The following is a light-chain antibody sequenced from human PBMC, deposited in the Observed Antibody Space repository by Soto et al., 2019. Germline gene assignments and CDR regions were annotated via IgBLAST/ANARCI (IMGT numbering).Light chain of an antibody. V-gene: IGKV3-11*01. CDR2: DTS. CDR3: QQRSNWIT. Sequence: DIVVTPSPATLSASPGERVTLSFRASQFVSSRLAWYQRRPGQVPRLLIYDTSYRATGIPARFSGSGSGTDFTLTISSLEPEDFAIYYCQQRSNWITFGQGTRLEIK. CDR1: QFVSSR. J-gene: IGKJ5*01.